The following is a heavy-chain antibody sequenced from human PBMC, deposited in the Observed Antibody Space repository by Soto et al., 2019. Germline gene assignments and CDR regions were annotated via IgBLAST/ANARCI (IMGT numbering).Heavy chain of an antibody. V-gene: IGHV4-59*01. CDR1: GGSISSYS. CDR2: IYYSGST. CDR3: ARALHGVAGNYYYYYYGMDV. Sequence: SETLSLTCTGSGGSISSYSWSWIRQPPGKGLEWIGYIYYSGSTNYNPSLKSRVTISVDTSKNQFSLKLSSVTAADTAVYYCARALHGVAGNYYYYYYGMDVWGQGTTVTVSS. D-gene: IGHD6-19*01. J-gene: IGHJ6*02.